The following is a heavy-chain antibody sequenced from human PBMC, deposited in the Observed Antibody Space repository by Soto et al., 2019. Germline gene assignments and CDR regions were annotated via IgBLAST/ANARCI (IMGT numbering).Heavy chain of an antibody. J-gene: IGHJ3*01. Sequence: ASVKVSCKTSGYTFLNYGIHWVRQAPGQGLEWMGWVNPSNGYTRYSENFQARLSLTRDTSANTAYMELTSLRSEDTAVYYCARRLSAFDVWGQGTVVTVSS. CDR2: VNPSNGYT. V-gene: IGHV1-3*01. CDR1: GYTFLNYG. CDR3: ARRLSAFDV.